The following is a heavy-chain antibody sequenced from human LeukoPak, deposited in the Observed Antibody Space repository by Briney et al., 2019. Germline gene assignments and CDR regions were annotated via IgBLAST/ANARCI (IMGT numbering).Heavy chain of an antibody. J-gene: IGHJ4*02. CDR1: GGSFSDYY. CDR3: ARDLYSSGYRWNPLEY. V-gene: IGHV4-34*01. CDR2: IYHSGST. Sequence: PSETLSLTCAVYGGSFSDYYWSWIRQPPGKGLEWIGEIYHSGSTNYNPSLKSRVTISVDKSKNQFSLKLSSVTAANTAVYYCARDLYSSGYRWNPLEYWGQGTLVTVSS. D-gene: IGHD3-22*01.